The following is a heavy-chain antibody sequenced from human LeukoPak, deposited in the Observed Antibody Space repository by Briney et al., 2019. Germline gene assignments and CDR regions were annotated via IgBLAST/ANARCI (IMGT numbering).Heavy chain of an antibody. CDR1: GFTFSSYS. J-gene: IGHJ4*02. D-gene: IGHD2-15*01. CDR2: ISSSSTI. Sequence: PGGSLRLSCAASGFTFSSYSMNWVRQAPGKGLEWVSYISSSSTIYYADSVKGRFTISRDNAKNSLYLQMNSLRDEDTAVYYCARPACSGSSCYPDYWGQGTLVTVSS. V-gene: IGHV3-48*02. CDR3: ARPACSGSSCYPDY.